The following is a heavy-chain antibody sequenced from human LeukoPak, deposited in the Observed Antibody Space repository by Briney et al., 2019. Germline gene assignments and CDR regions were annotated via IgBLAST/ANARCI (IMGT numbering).Heavy chain of an antibody. CDR3: AREMGYSYGFPNWYFDL. Sequence: SSETLSLTCTVSGGSISSSSYYWGWIRQPPGKGLEWIGSIYYSGSTNYNPSLKSRVTISVDTSKNQFSLKLSSVTAADTAVYYCAREMGYSYGFPNWYFDLWGRGTLVTVSS. CDR1: GGSISSSSYY. D-gene: IGHD5-18*01. J-gene: IGHJ2*01. V-gene: IGHV4-39*07. CDR2: IYYSGST.